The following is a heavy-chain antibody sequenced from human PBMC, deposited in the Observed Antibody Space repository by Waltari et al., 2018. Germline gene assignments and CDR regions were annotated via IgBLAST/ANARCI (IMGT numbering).Heavy chain of an antibody. Sequence: VQLVESGGGLVQPGASVNVPCEASGYSFTSYDVNWVRQATGQGLEWMGWINPHSGEVGYTQRFQGRITMTRNTSINTVYMELSSLTADDTATYYCSDSSGPWGQGTLVTVSS. CDR3: SDSSGP. CDR1: GYSFTSYD. J-gene: IGHJ5*02. D-gene: IGHD3-22*01. V-gene: IGHV1-8*01. CDR2: INPHSGEV.